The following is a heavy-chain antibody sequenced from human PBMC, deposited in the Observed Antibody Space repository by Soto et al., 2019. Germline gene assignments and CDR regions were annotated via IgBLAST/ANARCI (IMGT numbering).Heavy chain of an antibody. CDR1: GGSISSYY. CDR3: ARRNILTGYYWLDP. CDR2: IYYSGST. V-gene: IGHV4-59*08. D-gene: IGHD3-9*01. Sequence: SETLSLTCTVSGGSISSYYWSWIRQPPGKGLEWIGYIYYSGSTNYDPSLKSRVTISVDTSKNRFSLKLSSVTAADTAVYYCARRNILTGYYWLDPWGQGTLVTVSS. J-gene: IGHJ5*02.